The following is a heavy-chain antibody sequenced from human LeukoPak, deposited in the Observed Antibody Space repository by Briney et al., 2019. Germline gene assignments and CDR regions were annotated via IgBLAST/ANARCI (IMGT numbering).Heavy chain of an antibody. CDR1: GFSFTSYA. J-gene: IGHJ3*02. CDR2: VSRSGGGT. D-gene: IGHD2-15*01. Sequence: GGSLRLSCAASGFSFTSYAMSWVRQAQGKGLEWVSAVSRSGGGTYYADSVKGRFTISRDNSKNTLYLQLNSLRAEDTAVYYCAKDRPSRYCSGGSCSYDAFDIWGQGTMVTVSS. CDR3: AKDRPSRYCSGGSCSYDAFDI. V-gene: IGHV3-23*01.